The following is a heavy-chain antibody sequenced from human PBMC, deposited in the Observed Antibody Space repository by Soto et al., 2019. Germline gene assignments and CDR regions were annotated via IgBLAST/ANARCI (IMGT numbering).Heavy chain of an antibody. V-gene: IGHV3-11*01. CDR1: GFRFSDHY. CDR3: AGDPFYCASGF. J-gene: IGHJ4*02. D-gene: IGHD1-26*01. Sequence: GGSLRLSCAAPGFRFSDHYMTWIRQAPGKGLEGVSKISGGGTTMYYADSVKGRFTVSRDNAKNSLYLQMNSLRAEDTAVYYCAGDPFYCASGFWGRGTLVTVSS. CDR2: ISGGGTTM.